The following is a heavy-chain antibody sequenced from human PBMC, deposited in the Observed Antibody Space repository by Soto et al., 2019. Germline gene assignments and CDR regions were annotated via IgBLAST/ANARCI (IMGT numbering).Heavy chain of an antibody. CDR3: AHPSLYCSGGSCSAHFDY. D-gene: IGHD2-15*01. J-gene: IGHJ4*02. CDR1: GFSLSTSGVG. Sequence: QITLKESGPTLVKPTQTLTLTCTFSGFSLSTSGVGVGWIRQPPGKALEWLALIYWDDDKRYSPSLKSRLTITKDTSKNQVVLTMTNMDPVDTATYYCAHPSLYCSGGSCSAHFDYWGQGTLVTVSS. V-gene: IGHV2-5*02. CDR2: IYWDDDK.